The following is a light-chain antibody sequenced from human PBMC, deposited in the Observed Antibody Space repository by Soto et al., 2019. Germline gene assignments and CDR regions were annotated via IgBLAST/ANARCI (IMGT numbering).Light chain of an antibody. CDR3: QQYSTSRALT. V-gene: IGKV1-5*01. Sequence: DIQMTQSPSTLAASVGDRVTITCRASQNMDSWMAWYQQKPGKPPKLLIFDASRLQSGVPSRFSGSGSGTEFTLTIGSLQPYDFETYYCQQYSTSRALTFGGGTRVEIK. J-gene: IGKJ4*01. CDR2: DAS. CDR1: QNMDSW.